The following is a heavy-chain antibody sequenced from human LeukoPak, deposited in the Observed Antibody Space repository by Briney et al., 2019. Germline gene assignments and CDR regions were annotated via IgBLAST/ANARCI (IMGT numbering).Heavy chain of an antibody. Sequence: GGSLRLSCAASGFTFSSYGMHWVRQAPGKGLEWVAVIWYGGSNKYYADSVKGRFTISRDNSKNTLYLQMNSLRAEDTAVYYCAKDGGYQLPQGAFDIWGQGTMVTVSS. CDR3: AKDGGYQLPQGAFDI. CDR2: IWYGGSNK. CDR1: GFTFSSYG. V-gene: IGHV3-30*02. J-gene: IGHJ3*02. D-gene: IGHD2-2*01.